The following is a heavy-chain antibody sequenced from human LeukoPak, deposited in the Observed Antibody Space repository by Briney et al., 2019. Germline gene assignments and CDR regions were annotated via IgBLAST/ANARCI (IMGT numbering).Heavy chain of an antibody. CDR3: ARTYDFGRGPPGDAFDN. J-gene: IGHJ3*02. CDR2: IDARTGIT. CDR1: GFTFTIFG. V-gene: IGHV3-48*01. Sequence: PGGSLRLSCATSGFTFTIFGINWVRQAPGKGPEWVSYIDARTGITYYADSVQGRFTISRDNAKESVFLQMNRLRVDDTAVYYCARTYDFGRGPPGDAFDNWGQGTPVTVSS. D-gene: IGHD3-3*01.